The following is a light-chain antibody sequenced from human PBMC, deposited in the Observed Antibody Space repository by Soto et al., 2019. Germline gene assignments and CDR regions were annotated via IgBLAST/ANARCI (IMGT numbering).Light chain of an antibody. CDR3: QYYGRCLSVV. J-gene: IGLJ2*01. CDR2: GNR. Sequence: QSVLTQPPSVSGAPGQRVTISCTGTSSNIGAGYDVHWYQQHPGTAPRLLIYGNRNRPSGVPDRFSGSKSVTASSLAIRVLPEEDEDDYYCQYYGRCLSVVFGAGTKLTVL. CDR1: SSNIGAGYD. V-gene: IGLV1-40*01.